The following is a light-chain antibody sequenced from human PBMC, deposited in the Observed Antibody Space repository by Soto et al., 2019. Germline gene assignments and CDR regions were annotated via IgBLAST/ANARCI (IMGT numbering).Light chain of an antibody. CDR2: EVN. V-gene: IGLV2-23*02. Sequence: QSVLTQPASVSGAPGQSITISCTGNSNEVGSYNLVSWYQHHPDEAPKLIIYEVNKRPSGVSNRFSGSKSGNTASLTISGLQAEDEADYYCCSYAGSSSFYVFGSGTKVTVL. CDR3: CSYAGSSSFYV. J-gene: IGLJ1*01. CDR1: SNEVGSYNL.